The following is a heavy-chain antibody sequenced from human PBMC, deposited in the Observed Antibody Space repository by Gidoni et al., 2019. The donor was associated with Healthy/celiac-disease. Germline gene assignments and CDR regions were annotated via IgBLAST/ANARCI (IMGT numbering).Heavy chain of an antibody. D-gene: IGHD3-3*01. CDR1: GFTFSSYS. CDR3: SFSGYYDFWSGYRGGFDY. V-gene: IGHV3-21*01. CDR2: ISSSSSYI. Sequence: EVQLVEAGGGLVKTGGSLRLSCAASGFTFSSYSMNWVRQAPGKGLEWVSSISSSSSYIYYADSVKGRFTISRDNAKNSLYLQMNSLRAEDTAVYYCSFSGYYDFWSGYRGGFDYWGQGTLVTVSS. J-gene: IGHJ4*02.